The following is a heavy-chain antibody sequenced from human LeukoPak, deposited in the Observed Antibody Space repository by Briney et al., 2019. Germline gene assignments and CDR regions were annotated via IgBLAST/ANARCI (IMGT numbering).Heavy chain of an antibody. D-gene: IGHD2-21*01. CDR3: APGDPLDY. J-gene: IGHJ4*02. CDR1: GFTFSSYS. Sequence: PGGSLRLSCAASGFTFSSYSLNWVRQAPGKGLEWVSSISSSSDMYYADSVKGRFTISRDNAKNSLYLQLNSLRAEDTAVYYCAPGDPLDYWGQGTLVTVSS. V-gene: IGHV3-21*01. CDR2: ISSSSDM.